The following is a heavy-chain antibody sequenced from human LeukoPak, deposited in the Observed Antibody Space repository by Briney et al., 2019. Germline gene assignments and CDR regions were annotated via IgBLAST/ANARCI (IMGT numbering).Heavy chain of an antibody. D-gene: IGHD2-15*01. Sequence: SETLSLTCTVSGGSISSYYWSWIRQPPGKGLEWIGYIYYSGSTNYNPSLKSRVTISVDTSKNQFSLKLSSVTAADTAVYYCAKDFVVAGTKLKYFQHWGQGTLVTVSS. V-gene: IGHV4-59*01. J-gene: IGHJ1*01. CDR1: GGSISSYY. CDR3: AKDFVVAGTKLKYFQH. CDR2: IYYSGST.